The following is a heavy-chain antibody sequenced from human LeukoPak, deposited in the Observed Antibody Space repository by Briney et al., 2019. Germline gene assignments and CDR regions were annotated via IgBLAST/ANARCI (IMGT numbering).Heavy chain of an antibody. J-gene: IGHJ4*02. CDR3: ARVYSVYDTIDF. D-gene: IGHD5/OR15-5a*01. CDR1: GYNFIASA. Sequence: ASVKVSCKASGYNFIASALHWVRQAPGQRLEWMGWINANGNTKYSEKFQGRVTITRDTSASAAYMEVSSLRSEDTAVYYCARVYSVYDTIDFWGQGTLVTVS. V-gene: IGHV1-3*01. CDR2: INANGNT.